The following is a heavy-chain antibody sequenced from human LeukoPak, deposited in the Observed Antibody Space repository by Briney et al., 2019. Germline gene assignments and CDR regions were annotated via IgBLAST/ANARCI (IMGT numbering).Heavy chain of an antibody. D-gene: IGHD5-12*01. Sequence: PSETLSLTCAVSGGSISSSNWWSWVRQPPGKGLEWIGEIYHSGSTNYNPSLKSRVTISVDKSKNQFSLKLSSVTAADTAVYYCARTSAYGGYDYPYYFDNWGQGTLVIVSS. J-gene: IGHJ4*02. CDR3: ARTSAYGGYDYPYYFDN. CDR1: GGSISSSNW. V-gene: IGHV4-4*02. CDR2: IYHSGST.